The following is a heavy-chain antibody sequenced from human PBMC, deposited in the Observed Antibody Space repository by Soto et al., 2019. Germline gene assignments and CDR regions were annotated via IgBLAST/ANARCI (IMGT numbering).Heavy chain of an antibody. CDR1: GFTFSEDA. CDR2: IWYDGSKK. Sequence: QVDLVESGGGVVQPGKSLRLSCATSGFTFSEDAMHWVRQAPGKGLEWVAGIWYDGSKKHYADSVKGRFTISRDNSENTQYPQMNSLTAEDTAVDWCAGEGRHTAMFSGFDYWGQGALVTVSS. CDR3: AGEGRHTAMFSGFDY. J-gene: IGHJ4*02. D-gene: IGHD5-18*01. V-gene: IGHV3-33*01.